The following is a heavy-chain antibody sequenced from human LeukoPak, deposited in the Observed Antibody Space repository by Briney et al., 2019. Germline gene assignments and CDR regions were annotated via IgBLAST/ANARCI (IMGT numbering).Heavy chain of an antibody. CDR1: GGSFSGYY. Sequence: SETLSLTCAVYGGSFSGYYWSWIRQPPGKRLEWIGEINHSGSTNYNPSLKSRVTIPVDTSKNQFSLKLSSVTAADTAVYYCARFRRELAAAGNFDYWGQGTLVTVSS. J-gene: IGHJ4*02. D-gene: IGHD6-13*01. V-gene: IGHV4-34*01. CDR2: INHSGST. CDR3: ARFRRELAAAGNFDY.